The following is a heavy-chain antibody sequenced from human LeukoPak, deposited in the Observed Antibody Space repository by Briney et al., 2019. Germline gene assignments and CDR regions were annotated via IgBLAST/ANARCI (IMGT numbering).Heavy chain of an antibody. CDR2: IYTTGST. CDR1: AGSINSADYY. CDR3: AITYYDTKKPWD. Sequence: ASETLSLTCIVSAGSINSADYYCSWIRQPAGKGLEWIGRIYTTGSTNYNPSLESRVTMSVDTSKHQFSLKLSSVTAADTAVYSCAITYYDTKKPWDWGHGTLVTVSS. V-gene: IGHV4-61*02. J-gene: IGHJ4*01. D-gene: IGHD3-22*01.